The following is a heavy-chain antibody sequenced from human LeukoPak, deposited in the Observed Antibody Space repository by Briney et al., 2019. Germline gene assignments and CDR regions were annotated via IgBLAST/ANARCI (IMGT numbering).Heavy chain of an antibody. Sequence: ASVKVSCKASGGTFSSYAISWVRQAPGQGLEWMGGIIPIFGSANYAQKFQGRVTITTDESTSTAYMELSSLRSEDTAIYYCARHGQLKLENWFDPWGQGTLVTVSS. J-gene: IGHJ5*02. D-gene: IGHD1-1*01. V-gene: IGHV1-69*05. CDR1: GGTFSSYA. CDR3: ARHGQLKLENWFDP. CDR2: IIPIFGSA.